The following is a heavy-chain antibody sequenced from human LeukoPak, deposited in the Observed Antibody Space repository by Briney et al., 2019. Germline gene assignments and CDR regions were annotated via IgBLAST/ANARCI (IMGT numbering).Heavy chain of an antibody. CDR1: GGSISSYY. CDR2: IYTSGST. D-gene: IGHD3-10*01. Sequence: SETLSLTCTVSGGSISSYYWSWLRQPAGKGLEWIGRIYTSGSTNYNPSLTSRVTMSVDTSNNQFSLKLSSVTAADTAVYYCARYGSGSYYNSFDYWGQGTLVTVSS. V-gene: IGHV4-4*07. CDR3: ARYGSGSYYNSFDY. J-gene: IGHJ4*02.